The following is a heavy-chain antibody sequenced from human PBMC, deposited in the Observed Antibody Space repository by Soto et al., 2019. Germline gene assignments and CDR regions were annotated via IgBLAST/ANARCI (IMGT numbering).Heavy chain of an antibody. Sequence: GSLRLSCAASGFTFSSYSMNWVRQAPGKGLEWVSYISSSSSTIYYADSVKGRFTISRDNAKNSLYLQMNSLRAEDTAVYYCAREAQIVGATNWFDPWGQGTLVTVS. CDR2: ISSSSSTI. CDR3: AREAQIVGATNWFDP. J-gene: IGHJ5*02. V-gene: IGHV3-48*01. D-gene: IGHD1-26*01. CDR1: GFTFSSYS.